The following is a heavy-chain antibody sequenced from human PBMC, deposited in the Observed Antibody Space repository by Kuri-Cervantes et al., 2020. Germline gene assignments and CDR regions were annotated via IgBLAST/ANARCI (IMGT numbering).Heavy chain of an antibody. CDR2: IKQDGSEK. Sequence: GESLKISCAASGFTFSSYWMSWVRQAPGKGLEWVANIKQDGSEKYYVDSVKGRFTISRDNAKNSLYLQMNSLGAEDTAVYYCAKEGVEYCSSTSCLSSFDYWGQGTLVTVSS. CDR1: GFTFSSYW. V-gene: IGHV3-7*03. J-gene: IGHJ4*02. D-gene: IGHD2-2*01. CDR3: AKEGVEYCSSTSCLSSFDY.